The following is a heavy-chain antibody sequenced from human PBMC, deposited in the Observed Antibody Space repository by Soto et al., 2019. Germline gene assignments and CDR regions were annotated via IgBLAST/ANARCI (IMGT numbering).Heavy chain of an antibody. V-gene: IGHV4-39*01. CDR3: ARHYSGGYYFDY. D-gene: IGHD3-16*01. CDR2: IYYSGSP. J-gene: IGHJ4*02. Sequence: SETLSLTCTVSGGSISSSSYYWGWIRQRPGKGLEWIGSIYYSGSPYYNPSLKSRVTISVDTFENQFSLKLSSVTAADSAVYYCARHYSGGYYFDYWGQGTLVTVSS. CDR1: GGSISSSSYY.